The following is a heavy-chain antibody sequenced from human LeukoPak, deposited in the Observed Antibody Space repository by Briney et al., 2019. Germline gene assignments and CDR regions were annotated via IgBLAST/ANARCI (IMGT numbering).Heavy chain of an antibody. J-gene: IGHJ5*02. CDR3: AKNGEVLSWFGP. V-gene: IGHV3-23*01. D-gene: IGHD3-10*01. CDR2: ISGSGGST. CDR1: GFTFTSYA. Sequence: PGGSLRLSCAASGFTFTSYAMSWVRQAPGKGLEWVSTISGSGGSTYYADSVKGRFTISRDNSKNTLFLQMNSLRAEDTAVYSCAKNGEVLSWFGPWGQGTLVTVSS.